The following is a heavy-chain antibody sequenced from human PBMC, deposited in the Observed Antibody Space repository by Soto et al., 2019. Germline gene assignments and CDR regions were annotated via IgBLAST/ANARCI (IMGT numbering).Heavy chain of an antibody. CDR1: GFTFSSYS. J-gene: IGHJ4*02. CDR2: ISSSSSTI. CDR3: ARCPRGSSWGLGVDY. D-gene: IGHD6-13*01. V-gene: IGHV3-48*02. Sequence: AGGSLRLSCAASGFTFSSYSMNWVRQAPGKGLEWVSYISSSSSTIYYADSVKSRFTISRDNAKNSLYLQMNSLRDEDTAVYYCARCPRGSSWGLGVDYWGQGALVTVSS.